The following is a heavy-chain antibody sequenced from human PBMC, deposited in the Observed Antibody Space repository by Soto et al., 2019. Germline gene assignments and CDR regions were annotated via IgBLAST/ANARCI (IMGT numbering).Heavy chain of an antibody. CDR2: IYPGDSET. CDR1: GYRFANHW. CDR3: ARLSNWTETHKYYFYGMDV. J-gene: IGHJ6*02. Sequence: PGESLKISCQGSGYRFANHWIDWVRQMPGKGLEWMGMIYPGDSETRYSPSFEGQVTISVDKSISTAYLQWSSLKASDTAMYYCARLSNWTETHKYYFYGMDVWGQGTTVTVS. D-gene: IGHD4-4*01. V-gene: IGHV5-51*01.